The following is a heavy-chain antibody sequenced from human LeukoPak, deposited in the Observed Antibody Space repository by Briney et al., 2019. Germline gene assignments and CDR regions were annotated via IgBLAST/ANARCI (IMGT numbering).Heavy chain of an antibody. Sequence: SETLSLTCTVSGYSISSGYYWGWIRQPPGKGLEWIGTIYHSGSTYYNPSLKSRVTISVDTSKNQFSLKLTSVTAADTAVYDCARVRGYCSSTICYRYYFDYRGQGTLVTVSS. D-gene: IGHD2-2*01. V-gene: IGHV4-38-2*02. CDR2: IYHSGST. CDR1: GYSISSGYY. CDR3: ARVRGYCSSTICYRYYFDY. J-gene: IGHJ4*02.